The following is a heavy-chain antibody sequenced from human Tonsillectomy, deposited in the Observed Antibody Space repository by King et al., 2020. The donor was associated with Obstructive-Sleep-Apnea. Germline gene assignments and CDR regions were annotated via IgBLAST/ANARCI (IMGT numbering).Heavy chain of an antibody. V-gene: IGHV3-30*05. D-gene: IGHD3-10*01. Sequence: VQLVESGGDVVQPGRSLRLSCAASGFTFSNYGLHWARQAPGKGLEWGAVISYDGSDKYYADSVKGRFTHSRDNSKNTLSLEMRSLKTEDTAVYYCARDPGSPKPIYSFDYWGQGTLVTVSS. CDR1: GFTFSNYG. CDR3: ARDPGSPKPIYSFDY. J-gene: IGHJ4*02. CDR2: ISYDGSDK.